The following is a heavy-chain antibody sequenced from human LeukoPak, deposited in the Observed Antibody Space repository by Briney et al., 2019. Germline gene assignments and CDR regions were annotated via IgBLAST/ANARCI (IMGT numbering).Heavy chain of an antibody. Sequence: SSETLSLTCTVSGYSISSGYYWGWIRQPPGKGLEWIGSIYHSGSTYYNPSLKSRVTISVDTSKNQFSLKLSSVTAADTAVYYCARGGLRDAFDIWGQGTMVTVS. CDR3: ARGGLRDAFDI. CDR2: IYHSGST. D-gene: IGHD5-12*01. J-gene: IGHJ3*02. CDR1: GYSISSGYY. V-gene: IGHV4-38-2*02.